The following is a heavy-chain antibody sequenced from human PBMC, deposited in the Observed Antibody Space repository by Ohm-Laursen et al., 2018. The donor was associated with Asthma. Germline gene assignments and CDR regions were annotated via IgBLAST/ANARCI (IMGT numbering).Heavy chain of an antibody. CDR2: ISSSGSTI. Sequence: SLRLSCAASGFTFSDYYMSWIRQAPGKGLEWVSYISSSGSTIYYADSVKGRFTISRDSAKNSLYLQMDSLRAEDTAVYYCARGWSTVKYGMDVWGQGTTVTVSS. D-gene: IGHD4-17*01. J-gene: IGHJ6*02. CDR1: GFTFSDYY. CDR3: ARGWSTVKYGMDV. V-gene: IGHV3-11*01.